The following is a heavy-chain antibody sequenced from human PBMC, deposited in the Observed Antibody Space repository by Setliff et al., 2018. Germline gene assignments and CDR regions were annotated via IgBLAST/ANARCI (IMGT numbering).Heavy chain of an antibody. CDR2: LYYTGAT. J-gene: IGHJ5*02. CDR3: ARGYAARVGFGNWFDP. Sequence: KTSETLSLTCAVSGYSISNGFYWGWIRQSPVKGLEWIGILYYTGATYYNPSLKSRVTISVDTPNNQFSLKLSSVTAADTAVFYCARGYAARVGFGNWFDPWGQGTLVTVSS. V-gene: IGHV4-38-2*01. D-gene: IGHD6-6*01. CDR1: GYSISNGFY.